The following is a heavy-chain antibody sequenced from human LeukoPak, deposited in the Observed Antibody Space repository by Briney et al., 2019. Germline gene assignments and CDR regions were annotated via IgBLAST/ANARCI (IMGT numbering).Heavy chain of an antibody. CDR3: ARERAPGITAAGSP. J-gene: IGHJ5*02. V-gene: IGHV7-4-1*02. D-gene: IGHD6-13*01. CDR1: GYTFTSYA. CDR2: INTNTGNP. Sequence: ASVKVSCKASGYTFTSYAMNWVRQAPGQGLEWMGWINTNTGNPTYAQGFTGRFVFSLGTSVSTAYLQISSLKAEDTAVYYCARERAPGITAAGSPWGQGTLVTVSS.